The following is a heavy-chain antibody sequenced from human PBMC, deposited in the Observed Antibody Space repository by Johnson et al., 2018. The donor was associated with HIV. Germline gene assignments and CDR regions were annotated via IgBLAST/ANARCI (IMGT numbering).Heavy chain of an antibody. V-gene: IGHV3-7*03. CDR2: IKQDGSEK. D-gene: IGHD4-23*01. CDR1: GFTLSSYW. Sequence: MQLVESGGGLVQPGGSLRLSCAGSGFTLSSYWMSWVRQAPGKGLEWVANIKQDGSEKYYVDSVKGRFTISRDNAKNSLYLQMNSLRAEDTAVYYCARENYGGDDAFDIWGQGTMVTVSS. CDR3: ARENYGGDDAFDI. J-gene: IGHJ3*02.